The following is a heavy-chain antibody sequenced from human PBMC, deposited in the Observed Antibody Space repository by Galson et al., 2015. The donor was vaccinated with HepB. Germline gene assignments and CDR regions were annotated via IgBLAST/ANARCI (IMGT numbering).Heavy chain of an antibody. CDR1: GFTFRSYA. CDR2: ISSNGGST. Sequence: SLRLSCAASGFTFRSYAMHWVRQAPGKGLEYVSAISSNGGSTYYADSVKGRFTISRDNSKNTLYLQMSSLRAEDTAVYYCAKGPGSAPLCNWFDPWGQGTLVTVSS. D-gene: IGHD3-16*01. J-gene: IGHJ5*02. V-gene: IGHV3-64D*06. CDR3: AKGPGSAPLCNWFDP.